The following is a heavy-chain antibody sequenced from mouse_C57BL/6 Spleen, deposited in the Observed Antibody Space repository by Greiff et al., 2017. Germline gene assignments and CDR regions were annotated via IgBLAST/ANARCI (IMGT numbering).Heavy chain of an antibody. Sequence: QVQLKQSGAELVRPGASVTLSCKASGYTFTDYEMHWVKQTPVHGLEWIGAIDPETGGTAYNQKFKGKAILTADKSSSTAYMELRSLTSADSAVYYCTLYYDYPAWFAYWGQGTLVTVSA. V-gene: IGHV1-15*01. J-gene: IGHJ3*01. CDR2: IDPETGGT. D-gene: IGHD2-4*01. CDR1: GYTFTDYE. CDR3: TLYYDYPAWFAY.